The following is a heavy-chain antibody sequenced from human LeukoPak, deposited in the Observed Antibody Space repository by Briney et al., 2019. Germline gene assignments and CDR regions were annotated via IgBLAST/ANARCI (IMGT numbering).Heavy chain of an antibody. CDR3: ARGGGFYYEFDY. D-gene: IGHD3-16*01. J-gene: IGHJ4*02. Sequence: SETLSLTCTVSGGSISSGGYYWSWIRQHPGKGLEWIGYIYYSGSTYYNPSLESRVTISVDTSKNQFSLKLSSVTAADTAVYYCARGGGFYYEFDYWGQGTLVTVSS. CDR1: GGSISSGGYY. V-gene: IGHV4-31*03. CDR2: IYYSGST.